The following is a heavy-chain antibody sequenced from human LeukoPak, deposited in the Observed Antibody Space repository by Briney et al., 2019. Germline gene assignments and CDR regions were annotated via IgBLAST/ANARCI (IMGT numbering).Heavy chain of an antibody. Sequence: GGSLRLSCAVSGFTLSSYAVSWVRQAPGKGLEWVSAISASGATTYYADSVKGRFTISRDSSKNTLYLQMTNLRAEDTALYYCAKDRDSSRRGIDYWGQGTLVTVSS. CDR3: AKDRDSSRRGIDY. V-gene: IGHV3-23*01. J-gene: IGHJ4*02. D-gene: IGHD2-21*02. CDR2: ISASGATT. CDR1: GFTLSSYA.